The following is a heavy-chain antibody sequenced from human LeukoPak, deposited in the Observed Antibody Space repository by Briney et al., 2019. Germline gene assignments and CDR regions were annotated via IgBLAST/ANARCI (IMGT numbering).Heavy chain of an antibody. CDR2: ISSSSTYI. J-gene: IGHJ3*02. CDR1: GFTFSTYS. V-gene: IGHV3-21*01. CDR3: ARDSGLDAFDI. Sequence: GGSLRLSCAASGFTFSTYSMNWVRQAPGKGLEWVSSISSSSTYIYYADSVKGRFTISRDNAKNSLYLQMNSLRAEDTAVYYCARDSGLDAFDIWGQGTVVTVSS.